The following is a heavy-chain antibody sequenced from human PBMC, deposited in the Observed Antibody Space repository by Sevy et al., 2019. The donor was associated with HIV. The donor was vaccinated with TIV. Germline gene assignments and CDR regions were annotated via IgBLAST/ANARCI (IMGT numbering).Heavy chain of an antibody. V-gene: IGHV1-18*01. CDR1: GYTFRNYR. Sequence: ASLKVSCKTSGYTFRNYRITWVRQAPGQGLQWVGWISTYNGDTSYAQQLQGRVTMTTETSTSTAYMELRSLRSDDTAVYYCARGGYYIDSWGQGTLVTVSS. CDR3: ARGGYYIDS. D-gene: IGHD2-15*01. J-gene: IGHJ4*02. CDR2: ISTYNGDT.